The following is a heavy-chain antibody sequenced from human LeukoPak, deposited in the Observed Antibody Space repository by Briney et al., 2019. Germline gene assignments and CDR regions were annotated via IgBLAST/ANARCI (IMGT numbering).Heavy chain of an antibody. CDR1: GGSISSYY. CDR2: ISGSGGST. Sequence: PSETLSLTCTVSGGSISSYYWSWIRQPPGKGLEWVSAISGSGGSTYYADSVKGRFTISRDNSKNTLYLQMNSLRAEDTAVYYCAKRDVDYWGQGTLVTVSS. CDR3: AKRDVDY. V-gene: IGHV3-23*01. J-gene: IGHJ4*02.